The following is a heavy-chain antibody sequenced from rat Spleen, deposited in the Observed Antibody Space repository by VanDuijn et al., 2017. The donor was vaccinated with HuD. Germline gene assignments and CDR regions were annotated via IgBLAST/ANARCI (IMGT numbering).Heavy chain of an antibody. J-gene: IGHJ2*01. D-gene: IGHD1-4*01. CDR2: ILRSGENT. CDR1: GFIFNNYW. CDR3: TRHNYPGISFDY. V-gene: IGHV5-31*01. Sequence: EVQLVESGGGLVQPGGSLKLSCVASGFIFNNYWLTWIRQAPGKGLEWVASILRSGENTYYSDSVKGRFTISRDNAESTLYLQMNRLRSEDSATYYCTRHNYPGISFDYWGQGVMVTVSS.